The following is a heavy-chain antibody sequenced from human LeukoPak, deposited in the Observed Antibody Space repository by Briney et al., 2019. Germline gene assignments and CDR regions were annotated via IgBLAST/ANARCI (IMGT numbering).Heavy chain of an antibody. CDR2: INSNSGGE. D-gene: IGHD3-22*01. CDR1: GYTFTAHY. Sequence: ASVKVSCKASGYTFTAHYIHWVRQAPGQGLEWMGQINSNSGGEKYAQKFQGRVTVFRDTSINTIYMELTSLTSDDTAVYYCAREPYDSASDRHGRTFDYWGQGALVIVSS. V-gene: IGHV1-2*06. J-gene: IGHJ4*02. CDR3: AREPYDSASDRHGRTFDY.